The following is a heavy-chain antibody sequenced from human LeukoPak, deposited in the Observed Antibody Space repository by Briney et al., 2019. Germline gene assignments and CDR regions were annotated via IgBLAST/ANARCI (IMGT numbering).Heavy chain of an antibody. CDR2: IIPIFGTA. CDR1: GGTFSSYA. D-gene: IGHD3-3*01. J-gene: IGHJ4*02. Sequence: SVKVSCKASGGTFSSYAISWVRQAPGQGLEWMGGIIPIFGTANYAQKFQGRVTITADESTSTAYMELSSLRSEDTAVYYCARESGGRFLEWAHYFDYWGQGTLVTVSS. CDR3: ARESGGRFLEWAHYFDY. V-gene: IGHV1-69*13.